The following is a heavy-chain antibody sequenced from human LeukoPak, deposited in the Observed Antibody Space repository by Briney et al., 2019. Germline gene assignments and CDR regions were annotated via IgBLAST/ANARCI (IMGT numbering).Heavy chain of an antibody. V-gene: IGHV3-30*02. Sequence: SGGSLRLSCAASGFTFNSYGMHWVRQAPGKGLEWVAVIWYDGSNKYYADSVKGRFTISRDNSKNTLYLQMNSLRAEDTAVYYCRVGGRNWGYDYSTDFDYWGEGTLVTVSS. CDR1: GFTFNSYG. D-gene: IGHD4-11*01. CDR3: RVGGRNWGYDYSTDFDY. J-gene: IGHJ4*02. CDR2: IWYDGSNK.